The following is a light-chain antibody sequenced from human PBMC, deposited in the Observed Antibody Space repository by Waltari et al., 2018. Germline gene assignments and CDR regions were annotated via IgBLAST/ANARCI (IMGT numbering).Light chain of an antibody. CDR1: QSVSSY. J-gene: IGKJ2*01. Sequence: IVLTQSPATLSLSPGERATLSCRASQSVSSYLAWYQQKPGQAPRRLIYDASNRATGIPARFSGSGSGTDFTLTISSLEPEDFAVYYCQQRSNWPPRYTFGQGTKLEIK. CDR2: DAS. V-gene: IGKV3-11*01. CDR3: QQRSNWPPRYT.